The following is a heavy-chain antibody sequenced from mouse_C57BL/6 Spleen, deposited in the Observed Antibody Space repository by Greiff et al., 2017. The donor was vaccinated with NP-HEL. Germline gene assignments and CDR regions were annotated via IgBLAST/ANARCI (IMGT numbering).Heavy chain of an antibody. D-gene: IGHD2-4*01. J-gene: IGHJ3*01. CDR2: IYPGSGST. CDR1: GYTFTSYW. V-gene: IGHV1-55*01. Sequence: QVQLQQPGAELVKPGASVKMSCKASGYTFTSYWITWVKQRPGQGLEWIGDIYPGSGSTNYNEKFKSKATLTVDTSSSTAYMQLSSLTSEDSAVYYCARCGGAYDYDGGFADWGQGTLVTVSA. CDR3: ARCGGAYDYDGGFAD.